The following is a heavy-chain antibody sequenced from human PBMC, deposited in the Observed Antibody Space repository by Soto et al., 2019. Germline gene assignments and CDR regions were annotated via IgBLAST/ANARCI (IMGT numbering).Heavy chain of an antibody. V-gene: IGHV1-18*01. D-gene: IGHD3-9*01. Sequence: ASVKVSCKASGYTFTSYGIIWVRQAPGQGLEWMGWISAYNGNTNYAQKLQGRVTMTTDTSTSTAYMELRSLRSDDTAVYYCARDRVYYDILTGYNSIDYWGQGTLVTVSS. J-gene: IGHJ4*02. CDR3: ARDRVYYDILTGYNSIDY. CDR2: ISAYNGNT. CDR1: GYTFTSYG.